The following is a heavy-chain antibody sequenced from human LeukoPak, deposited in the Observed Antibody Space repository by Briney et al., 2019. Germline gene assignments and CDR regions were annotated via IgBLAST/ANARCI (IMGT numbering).Heavy chain of an antibody. J-gene: IGHJ4*02. Sequence: SETLSLTCTVSGGSISSYLWSWIRQPPGKGLEWIGYIYYSGSTNYDPSLKSRVTILVDTSKNQFSLKVSSVTAADTAVYYCARGQYSGSCFDNWGQGSLVTVSS. CDR2: IYYSGST. D-gene: IGHD1-26*01. CDR3: ARGQYSGSCFDN. V-gene: IGHV4-59*01. CDR1: GGSISSYL.